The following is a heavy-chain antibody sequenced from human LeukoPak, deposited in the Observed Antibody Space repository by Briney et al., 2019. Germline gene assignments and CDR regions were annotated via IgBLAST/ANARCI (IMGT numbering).Heavy chain of an antibody. D-gene: IGHD3-22*01. J-gene: IGHJ4*02. CDR1: GFSLSTNRVG. CDR2: IYWDDDK. Sequence: ESGPTLVNPTQTLTLTCTFSGFSLSTNRVGVGWIRQPPGKALEWLALIYWDDDKRYSPFLKSRLTITKDTSKNQVVLTMTNMGPVDTATCYCVHSASEGVVIKYYFDYWGQGTLVTVSS. V-gene: IGHV2-5*02. CDR3: VHSASEGVVIKYYFDY.